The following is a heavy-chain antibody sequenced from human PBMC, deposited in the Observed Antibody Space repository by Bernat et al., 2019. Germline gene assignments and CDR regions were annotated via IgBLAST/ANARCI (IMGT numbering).Heavy chain of an antibody. CDR3: ARDLRYFAYPDY. CDR2: ISYDGSNK. D-gene: IGHD3-9*01. CDR1: GFTFSSYA. Sequence: QVQLVESGGGVVQPGRSLRLSCAASGFTFSSYAMHWVRQAPGKGLEWVAVISYDGSNKYYADSVKGRFTISRDNSRNTLYLQMNSLRTEDTAVYYCARDLRYFAYPDYWGQGTLVTVSS. J-gene: IGHJ4*02. V-gene: IGHV3-30-3*01.